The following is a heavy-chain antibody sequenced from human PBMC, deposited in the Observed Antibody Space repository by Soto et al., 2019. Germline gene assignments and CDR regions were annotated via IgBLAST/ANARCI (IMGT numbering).Heavy chain of an antibody. CDR3: ATSSRTYYYDSSGYPDPRRAFDI. D-gene: IGHD3-22*01. CDR1: GFTFSSYA. J-gene: IGHJ3*02. V-gene: IGHV3-23*01. Sequence: LRLSCAASGFTFSSYAMSWVRQAPGKGLEWVSAISGSGGSTYYADSVKGRFTISRDNSKNTLYLQMNSLRAEDTAVYYCATSSRTYYYDSSGYPDPRRAFDIWGQGTMVTVSS. CDR2: ISGSGGST.